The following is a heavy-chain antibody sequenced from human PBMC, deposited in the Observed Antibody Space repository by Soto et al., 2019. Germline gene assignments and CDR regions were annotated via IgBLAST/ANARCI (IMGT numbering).Heavy chain of an antibody. J-gene: IGHJ6*03. V-gene: IGHV1-69*02. CDR2: IIPILGIA. Sequence: SVKVSCKASGGTFSSYTISWVRQAPGQGLEWMGRIIPILGIANYAQKFQGRVTITADKSTSTAYMELSSLRSEDTAVYYCARGLGYCSGGSCSHYYYYYMDVWGKGTTVTVSS. CDR1: GGTFSSYT. CDR3: ARGLGYCSGGSCSHYYYYYMDV. D-gene: IGHD2-15*01.